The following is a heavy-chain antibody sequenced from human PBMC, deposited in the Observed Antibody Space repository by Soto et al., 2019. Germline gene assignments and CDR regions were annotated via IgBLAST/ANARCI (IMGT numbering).Heavy chain of an antibody. Sequence: SETLSLTCAVYGGSFSGYYWSWIRQPPGKGLEWIGEINHSGSTNYNPSLKSRVTISVDTSKNQFSLKLSLRSDDTAVYYCARARQLVNENWFDPWGQGTLVTVSS. CDR3: ARARQLVNENWFDP. CDR1: GGSFSGYY. J-gene: IGHJ5*02. CDR2: INHSGST. D-gene: IGHD6-13*01. V-gene: IGHV4-34*01.